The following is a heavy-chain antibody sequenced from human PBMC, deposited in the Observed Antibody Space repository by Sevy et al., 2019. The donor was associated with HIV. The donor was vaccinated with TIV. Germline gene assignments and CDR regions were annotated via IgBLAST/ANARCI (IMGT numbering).Heavy chain of an antibody. D-gene: IGHD3-10*01. CDR3: ARTMVRGVIRVPIAFDI. V-gene: IGHV5-51*01. CDR2: IYPGGSDT. J-gene: IGHJ3*02. CDR1: GYSFTSYW. Sequence: GESLKISCKGSGYSFTSYWIGWVRQMPGKGLEWMGIIYPGGSDTRYSPSFQGQVTISADKSISTAYLQWSSLKASDTAMYYCARTMVRGVIRVPIAFDIWGQGTMVTVSS.